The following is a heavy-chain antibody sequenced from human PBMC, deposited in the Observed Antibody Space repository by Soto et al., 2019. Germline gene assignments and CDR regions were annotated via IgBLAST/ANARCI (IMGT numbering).Heavy chain of an antibody. D-gene: IGHD3-22*01. CDR3: ARLPRLGSGYYYSIDY. CDR1: GGSISSSSYY. V-gene: IGHV4-39*01. Sequence: QLQLQESGPGLVKPSETLSLTCTVSGGSISSSSYYWGWIRQPPVKGLEWIGSIYYSGSTYYNPSLKSRVTISVDTSKNQFSLKLSSVTAADTAVYYCARLPRLGSGYYYSIDYWGQGTLVTVSS. CDR2: IYYSGST. J-gene: IGHJ4*02.